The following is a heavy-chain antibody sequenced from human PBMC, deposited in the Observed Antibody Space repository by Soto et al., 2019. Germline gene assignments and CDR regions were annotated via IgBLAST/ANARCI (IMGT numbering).Heavy chain of an antibody. V-gene: IGHV2-5*02. Sequence: QITLKESGPTLVKPTQTLTLTCTFSGFSLTTTGVGVGWVRQPPGKALEWLALIYWDDDRRLSPSLKNRLTITRATSKDQVVLTLTNMDPVDTATYYCVHSFYDLSGPFLFDYWGQGTLVTVSS. D-gene: IGHD3-22*01. CDR3: VHSFYDLSGPFLFDY. CDR2: IYWDDDR. CDR1: GFSLTTTGVG. J-gene: IGHJ4*02.